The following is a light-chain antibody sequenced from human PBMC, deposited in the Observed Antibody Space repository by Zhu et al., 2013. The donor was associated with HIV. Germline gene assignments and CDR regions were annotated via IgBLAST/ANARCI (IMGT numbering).Light chain of an antibody. Sequence: EIVLTQSPATLSLSPGDRVTLSCRAGRDLKTNLAWYQQKPGQAPRLLIYGASNRATGIPDRFSGSGSGTDFTLTISSLQAEDVAVYYCQQYYSTPYTFGQGTKLEIK. CDR2: GAS. J-gene: IGKJ2*01. CDR3: QQYYSTPYT. CDR1: RDLKTN. V-gene: IGKV3D-15*01.